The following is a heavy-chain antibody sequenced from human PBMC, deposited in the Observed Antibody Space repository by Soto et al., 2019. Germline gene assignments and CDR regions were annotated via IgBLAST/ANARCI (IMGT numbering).Heavy chain of an antibody. CDR2: IIPMFETA. Sequence: QVQLVQSGAEVQKPGSSVKVTCKASGGTFSTSTLSWVRQAPGQGPEWMGGIIPMFETANYAQKFQGRITITADESTKTGYMEVSSLRSEDTAVYYCASGVDFDYSGQGTLVTGSS. CDR3: ASGVDFDY. CDR1: GGTFSTST. V-gene: IGHV1-69*01. D-gene: IGHD2-15*01. J-gene: IGHJ4*02.